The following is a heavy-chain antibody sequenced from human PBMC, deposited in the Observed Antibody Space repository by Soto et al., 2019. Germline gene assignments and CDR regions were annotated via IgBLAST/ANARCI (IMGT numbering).Heavy chain of an antibody. D-gene: IGHD6-13*01. Sequence: GESLKISCNGSGYTFTGHWIGWVRLTPGRGLEWMGIIYPGHSESMYSPSFQGQVIMSVDESVNTAYLQWNSLKASDTAMYYCAIVEDSGIAAAESGAFDIWGQGTMVTVSS. CDR2: IYPGHSES. J-gene: IGHJ3*02. V-gene: IGHV5-51*01. CDR3: AIVEDSGIAAAESGAFDI. CDR1: GYTFTGHW.